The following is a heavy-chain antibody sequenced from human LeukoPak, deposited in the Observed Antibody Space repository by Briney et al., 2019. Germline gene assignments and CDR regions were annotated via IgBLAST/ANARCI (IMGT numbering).Heavy chain of an antibody. V-gene: IGHV3-7*01. CDR2: IKQDGSEK. CDR3: ARRGTSYYFDY. J-gene: IGHJ4*02. D-gene: IGHD1-1*01. CDR1: GFAFSSFW. Sequence: GGSLRLSCAASGFAFSSFWMSWVRQAPGKGLEWVADIKQDGSEKYYVDSVKGRFTISRDNAKNSLYLQMNSLRAEDTAVYYCARRGTSYYFDYWGQGTLVTVSS.